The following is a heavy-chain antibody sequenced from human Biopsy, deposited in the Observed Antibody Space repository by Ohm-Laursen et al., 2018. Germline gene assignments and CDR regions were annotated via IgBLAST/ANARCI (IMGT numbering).Heavy chain of an antibody. D-gene: IGHD1-26*01. CDR2: IYSNGNT. Sequence: TLSLTYTVSGGSISGHYWSWVRQPAGKGLEWTGRIYSNGNTNYNPSLKSRVSMSVDTSKNHFSLNMTSVTDADTAVYYCARDEGLLRAFDIWGQGTLGTVSS. CDR1: GGSISGHY. J-gene: IGHJ3*02. CDR3: ARDEGLLRAFDI. V-gene: IGHV4-4*07.